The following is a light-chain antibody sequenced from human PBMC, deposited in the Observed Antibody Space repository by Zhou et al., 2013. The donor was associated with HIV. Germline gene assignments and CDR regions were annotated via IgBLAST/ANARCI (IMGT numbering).Light chain of an antibody. V-gene: IGKV1-39*01. CDR3: QQSYSLPPT. CDR2: SAS. Sequence: DIQMTQSPSSLSASVGDRVTITCRASQSISSYLNWYQQKPGKAPQLLIYSASTLQSGVSFKFRGSGSGTDFTLTISSLQPEDFATYYCQQSYSLPPTFGPGTKVDIK. J-gene: IGKJ3*01. CDR1: QSISSY.